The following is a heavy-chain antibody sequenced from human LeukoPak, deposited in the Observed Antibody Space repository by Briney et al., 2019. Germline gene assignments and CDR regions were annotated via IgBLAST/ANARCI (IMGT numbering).Heavy chain of an antibody. J-gene: IGHJ3*02. D-gene: IGHD2-15*01. CDR1: GGSFSGYY. CDR3: ARGGPYCSGGSCYSGKAFDI. V-gene: IGHV4-34*01. CDR2: INHSGST. Sequence: SETLSLTCAVYGGSFSGYYWSWIRQPPGKGPEWIGEINHSGSTNYNPSLKSRVTISVDTSKNQFSLKLSSVTAADTAVYYCARGGPYCSGGSCYSGKAFDIWGQGTMVTVSS.